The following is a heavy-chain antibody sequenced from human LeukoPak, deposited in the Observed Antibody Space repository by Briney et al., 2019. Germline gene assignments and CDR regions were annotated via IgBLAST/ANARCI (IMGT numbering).Heavy chain of an antibody. D-gene: IGHD2-15*01. CDR2: IYPGDSDT. J-gene: IGHJ3*02. CDR1: GYSFTSYW. V-gene: IGHV5-51*01. Sequence: GESLKISCKGSGYSFTSYWIGWVRQMPGKGLEWMGIIYPGDSDTRYSPSFQGQVIISADKSISTAYLQWSSLKASDTAMYYCARGVVVVAATQLAFDIWGQGTMATVSS. CDR3: ARGVVVVAATQLAFDI.